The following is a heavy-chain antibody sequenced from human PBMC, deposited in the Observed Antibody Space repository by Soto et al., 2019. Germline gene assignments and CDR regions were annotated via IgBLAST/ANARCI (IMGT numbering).Heavy chain of an antibody. D-gene: IGHD2-21*02. CDR3: ARDGGIVVVTAPYDH. CDR2: INAGNGNT. CDR1: GYTFTSYA. Sequence: GASVKVSCKASGYTFTSYAMHWVRQAPGQRLEWMGWINAGNGNTKYSQKFQGRVTITRDTSASTAYMELSSLRSEDTAVYYCARDGGIVVVTAPYDHWGQGTLVTVSS. J-gene: IGHJ4*02. V-gene: IGHV1-3*01.